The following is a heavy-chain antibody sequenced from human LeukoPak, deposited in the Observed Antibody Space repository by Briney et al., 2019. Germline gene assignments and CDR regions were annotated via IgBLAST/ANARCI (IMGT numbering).Heavy chain of an antibody. V-gene: IGHV4-59*11. D-gene: IGHD2-2*01. J-gene: IGHJ4*02. CDR1: GGSITDHY. CDR3: AIFSSGCSTASCDLEY. Sequence: SETLSLTCTVSGGSITDHYWSWIRQPPGKGLELTGHIHSTGNTFYKPSLKSRITISLDTSRNQFSLRLSSVTAADTAVYYCAIFSSGCSTASCDLEYWGQGTLVTVSS. CDR2: IHSTGNT.